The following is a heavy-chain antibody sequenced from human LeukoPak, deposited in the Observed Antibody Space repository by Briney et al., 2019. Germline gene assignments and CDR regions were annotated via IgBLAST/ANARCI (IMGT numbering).Heavy chain of an antibody. Sequence: SETLSLTCAVYGGSFSGYYWSWIRQPPGKGLEWIGEINHSGSTNYNPSLKGRVTISVDTSKNQFSLKLSSVTAADTAVYYCARGVPKLLWFGETIKAYYYYYMDVWGKGTTVTVSS. V-gene: IGHV4-34*01. CDR2: INHSGST. CDR3: ARGVPKLLWFGETIKAYYYYYMDV. CDR1: GGSFSGYY. D-gene: IGHD3-10*01. J-gene: IGHJ6*03.